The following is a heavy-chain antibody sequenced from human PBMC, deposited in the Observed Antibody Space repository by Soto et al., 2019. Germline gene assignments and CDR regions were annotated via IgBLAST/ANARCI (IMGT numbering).Heavy chain of an antibody. V-gene: IGHV4-34*01. D-gene: IGHD2-21*01. CDR1: GGPFNGYY. CDR2: INHSGSG. Sequence: SETLSLTCAAYGGPFNGYYWSWIRQPPGKGLEWIGEINHSGSGNYNPSLKSRVTISLDTSENQFSLKLDSVTAADTAVYYCARVVRGWHPHFDSWGQGTLFTVSS. J-gene: IGHJ4*02. CDR3: ARVVRGWHPHFDS.